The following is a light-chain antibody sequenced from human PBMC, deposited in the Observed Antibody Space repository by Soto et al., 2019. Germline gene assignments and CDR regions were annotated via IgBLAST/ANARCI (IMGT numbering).Light chain of an antibody. CDR2: DVN. CDR3: SSYAGGNNWV. V-gene: IGLV2-8*01. J-gene: IGLJ3*02. Sequence: QSALTQPPSASGSPGQSLTISCTGTSSDVGAHNYVSWYQQNPGKAPKLMLYDVNKRPSGVPDRFSGSKSGNTASPTVSGLQAEYEDDYYCSSYAGGNNWVFGGGTKVTVL. CDR1: SSDVGAHNY.